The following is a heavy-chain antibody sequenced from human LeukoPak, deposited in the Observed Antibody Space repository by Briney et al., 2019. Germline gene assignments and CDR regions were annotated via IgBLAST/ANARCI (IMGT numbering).Heavy chain of an antibody. D-gene: IGHD3-16*01. CDR3: ARDWGYYYYYGMDV. V-gene: IGHV3-21*01. CDR1: GFTSSSYS. CDR2: ISSSSSYI. J-gene: IGHJ6*02. Sequence: GGSLRLSCAAPGFTSSSYSMNWVRQAPGKGLEWVSSISSSSSYIYYADSVKGRFTISRDNAKNSLYLQMNSLRAEDTAVYYCARDWGYYYYYGMDVWGQGTTVTVSS.